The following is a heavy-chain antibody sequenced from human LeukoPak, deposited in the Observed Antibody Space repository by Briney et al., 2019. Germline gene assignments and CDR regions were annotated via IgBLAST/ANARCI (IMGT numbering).Heavy chain of an antibody. CDR3: ARDVESGSYYEGY. J-gene: IGHJ4*02. D-gene: IGHD3-3*01. Sequence: PGGSLRLSCAASGFTFSIYSMNWVRQAPGKGLEWVSFISSGSSTIYYADSVKGRFTISRENAKNSLYLQMNSLRAEDTAVYYCARDVESGSYYEGYWGQGTLVTVSS. CDR1: GFTFSIYS. CDR2: ISSGSSTI. V-gene: IGHV3-48*01.